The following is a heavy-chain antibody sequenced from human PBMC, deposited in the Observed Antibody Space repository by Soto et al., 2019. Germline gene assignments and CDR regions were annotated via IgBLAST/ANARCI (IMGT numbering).Heavy chain of an antibody. D-gene: IGHD5-12*01. CDR2: INAGNGNT. Sequence: QVQLVQSGAEEKKPGASVKVSCKASGYTFTGYAMHWVRQAPGQRLEWMGWINAGNGNTKYSQKFQGRATITRNTPATTANTEMSSLRREDTDVYYCAGSVAGPADFYCRGRGNMGTVSS. V-gene: IGHV1-3*05. CDR1: GYTFTGYA. CDR3: AGSVAGPADFYC. J-gene: IGHJ4*02.